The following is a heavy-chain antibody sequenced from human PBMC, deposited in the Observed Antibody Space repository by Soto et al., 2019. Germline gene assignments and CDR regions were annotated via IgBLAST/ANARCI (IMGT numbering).Heavy chain of an antibody. D-gene: IGHD3-22*01. CDR3: ARDVPLTYYSDSSGEGYFDY. CDR2: IWYDGSNK. CDR1: GFTFSSYG. V-gene: IGHV3-33*01. Sequence: QVQLVESGGGVVQPGRSLRLSCAASGFTFSSYGMHWIRQAPGKGLEWVAVIWYDGSNKYYADSVKGRFTISRDNSKNTLYLQMNSLRAEDTAVYYCARDVPLTYYSDSSGEGYFDYWGQGTLVTVSS. J-gene: IGHJ4*02.